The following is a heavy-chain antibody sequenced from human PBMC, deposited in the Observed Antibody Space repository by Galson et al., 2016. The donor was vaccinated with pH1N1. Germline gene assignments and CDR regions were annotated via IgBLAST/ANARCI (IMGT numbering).Heavy chain of an antibody. J-gene: IGHJ1*01. V-gene: IGHV3-7*01. CDR1: GFMFSRYW. D-gene: IGHD4-17*01. CDR2: IYQDGSEK. Sequence: SLRLSCAASGFMFSRYWMTWVRQAPGKGLEWVANIYQDGSEKYYVESVKGRFTISRDNAKSSLYLQMNSLRVDDTAVYYCATVGSYGDYLPPPYAQHWGQGTLVTVSS. CDR3: ATVGSYGDYLPPPYAQH.